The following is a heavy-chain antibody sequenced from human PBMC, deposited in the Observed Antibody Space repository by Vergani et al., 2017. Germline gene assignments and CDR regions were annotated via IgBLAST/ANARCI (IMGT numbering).Heavy chain of an antibody. CDR1: GFPFSSYG. V-gene: IGHV3-33*01. D-gene: IGHD5-24*01. CDR3: ARILLDGYNSGAIDY. Sequence: QVQLVESGGGVVQPGRSLRLSCAASGFPFSSYGMHWVRQAPGKGLEWVAVIWYDGSNKYYADSVKGRFTISRDNSKNTLYLQMNSLRAEDTAVYYCARILLDGYNSGAIDYWGQGTLVTVSS. J-gene: IGHJ4*02. CDR2: IWYDGSNK.